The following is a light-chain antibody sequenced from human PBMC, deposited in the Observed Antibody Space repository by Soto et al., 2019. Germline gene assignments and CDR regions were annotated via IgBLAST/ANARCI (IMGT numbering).Light chain of an antibody. CDR1: QSISSK. J-gene: IGKJ4*01. CDR3: QQYDQWPLT. CDR2: GAS. Sequence: DIVMTQSPATLSVSPGERATLSCRASQSISSKLAWYQQKPGQAPRLLIYGASPMATGVPARFSGSGSGTEFTLTISSLQSEDFEVYYCQQYDQWPLTFGGGAKVEIK. V-gene: IGKV3-15*01.